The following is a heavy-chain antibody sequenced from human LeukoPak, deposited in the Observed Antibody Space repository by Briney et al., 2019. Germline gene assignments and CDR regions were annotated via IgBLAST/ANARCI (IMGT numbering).Heavy chain of an antibody. CDR1: GGTFSSYA. J-gene: IGHJ2*01. Sequence: SVKVSCKASGGTFSSYAISWVRQAPGQGLEWMGGIIPIFGTANYAQKFQGRVTITTDESTSTAYMELSSLRSEDTAVYYCARVGITIFGVVPGYFDLWGRGTLVTVSS. D-gene: IGHD3-3*01. V-gene: IGHV1-69*05. CDR3: ARVGITIFGVVPGYFDL. CDR2: IIPIFGTA.